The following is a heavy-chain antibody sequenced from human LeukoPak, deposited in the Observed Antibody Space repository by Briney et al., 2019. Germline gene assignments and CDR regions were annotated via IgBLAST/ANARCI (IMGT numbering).Heavy chain of an antibody. Sequence: GGSLRLSCAASGFTFSSYSMIWVRQAPGKGLEWVSSISSSSSYIYYSDSVKGQFTISRDNAKNSLYLQMNSLRAEDTAVYYCARVFGSSWFGDYWGQGTLVTVSS. J-gene: IGHJ4*02. CDR2: ISSSSSYI. CDR1: GFTFSSYS. D-gene: IGHD6-13*01. CDR3: ARVFGSSWFGDY. V-gene: IGHV3-21*01.